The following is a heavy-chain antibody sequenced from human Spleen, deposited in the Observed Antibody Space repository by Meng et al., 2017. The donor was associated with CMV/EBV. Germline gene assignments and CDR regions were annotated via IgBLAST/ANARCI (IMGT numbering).Heavy chain of an antibody. V-gene: IGHV3-30*02. J-gene: IGHJ4*02. CDR1: GFTFSAYG. Sequence: GGSLKISCAASGFTFSAYGMHWVRQAPGKGLEWVAFVRYDGTAKYYADSVKGRFTISRDNSENTLFLQMDSLRVEDTAVYYCAKDLEITFGGVIVTGFEYWGQGTLVTVSS. CDR2: VRYDGTAK. D-gene: IGHD3-16*02. CDR3: AKDLEITFGGVIVTGFEY.